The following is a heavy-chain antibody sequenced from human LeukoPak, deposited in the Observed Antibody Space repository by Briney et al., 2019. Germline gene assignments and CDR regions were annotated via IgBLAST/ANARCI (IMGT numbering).Heavy chain of an antibody. D-gene: IGHD3-3*01. CDR1: GGSISSHY. V-gene: IGHV4-59*11. CDR3: ASTDYDFWSGYSPGQFDY. J-gene: IGHJ4*02. CDR2: IYYSGST. Sequence: SETLSLTCTVSGGSISSHYWSWLRQPPGKGLEWIGYIYYSGSTNYNPSLKSRVTISVDTSKNQFSLKLSSVTAADTAVYYCASTDYDFWSGYSPGQFDYWGQGTLVTVSA.